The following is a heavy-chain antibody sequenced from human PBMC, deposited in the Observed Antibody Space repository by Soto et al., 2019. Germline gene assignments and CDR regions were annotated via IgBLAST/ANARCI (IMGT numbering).Heavy chain of an antibody. Sequence: EVQLMGSGGGLVQPGGSLTLSCEASGFSLSNYWMKWVRQAPGKGLEWVANIKEDGSEKYYVDSVKGRFTISRDNAKNAVYLQMNSLRAEDTAMYYCARGTPYCTTTSCSPSYYYGIEVWGQGTTVTVSS. J-gene: IGHJ6*02. D-gene: IGHD2-2*01. CDR2: IKEDGSEK. CDR1: GFSLSNYW. CDR3: ARGTPYCTTTSCSPSYYYGIEV. V-gene: IGHV3-7*05.